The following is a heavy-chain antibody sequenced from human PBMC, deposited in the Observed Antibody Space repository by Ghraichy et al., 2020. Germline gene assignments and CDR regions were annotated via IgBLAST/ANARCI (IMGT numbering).Heavy chain of an antibody. CDR1: GLTFSYYA. J-gene: IGHJ5*02. CDR2: ITMSGDST. Sequence: GGSLRLSCAASGLTFSYYAMSWVRQAPGKGLEWVSGITMSGDSTYYADSVKGRFTISRDNSRNTVYLQMNSLRAEDSAVYYFAHDSKHIEPTSQYPWGQGTPVTVSS. CDR3: AHDSKHIEPTSQYP. V-gene: IGHV3-23*01. D-gene: IGHD5-12*01.